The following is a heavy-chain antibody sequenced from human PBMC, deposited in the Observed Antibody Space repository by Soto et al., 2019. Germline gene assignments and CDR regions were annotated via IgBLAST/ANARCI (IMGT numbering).Heavy chain of an antibody. J-gene: IGHJ6*03. CDR3: AKGYCSGGSCYVYYYYMDV. V-gene: IGHV3-23*01. Sequence: PGGSLRLSCAASGFTFSSYAMSWVRQAPGKGLEWVSAISGSGGSTYYADSVKGRFTISRDNSKNTLYLQMNSLRAEDTAVYYCAKGYCSGGSCYVYYYYMDVWGKGTTVTVSS. D-gene: IGHD2-15*01. CDR1: GFTFSSYA. CDR2: ISGSGGST.